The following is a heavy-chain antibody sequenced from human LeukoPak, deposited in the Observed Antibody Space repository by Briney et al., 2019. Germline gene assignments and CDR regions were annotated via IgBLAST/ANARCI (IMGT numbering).Heavy chain of an antibody. Sequence: ASVKVSCKASGYSFTRSAMHWVRQAPGQRLEWMGWINVGNGNTKYSQKFQGRVTITRDTSASTAYMKLSSLRSEDTAVYYCAIWSGYYQVAFDYWGQGTLVTVSS. CDR2: INVGNGNT. J-gene: IGHJ4*02. V-gene: IGHV1-3*01. D-gene: IGHD3-3*01. CDR3: AIWSGYYQVAFDY. CDR1: GYSFTRSA.